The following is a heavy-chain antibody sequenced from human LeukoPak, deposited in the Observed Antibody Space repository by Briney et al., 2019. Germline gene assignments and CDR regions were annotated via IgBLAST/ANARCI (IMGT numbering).Heavy chain of an antibody. J-gene: IGHJ4*02. D-gene: IGHD3-22*01. V-gene: IGHV3-21*01. CDR1: GFTFSSYS. CDR3: AREGRNYYDSSGYYPW. Sequence: KPGGSLRLSCAASGFTFSSYSMNWVYQAPRKGLEWVSSISSSSSYIYYADSVKGQFTISRDNAKNSLYLQMNSLRAEDTAVYYCAREGRNYYDSSGYYPWWGQGTLVTVSS. CDR2: ISSSSSYI.